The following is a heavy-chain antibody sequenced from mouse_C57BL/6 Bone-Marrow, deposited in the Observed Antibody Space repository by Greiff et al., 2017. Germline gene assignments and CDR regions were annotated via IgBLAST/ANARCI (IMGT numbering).Heavy chain of an antibody. CDR1: GYTFTSYW. CDR2: IYPTDSYT. V-gene: IGHV1-50*01. CDR3: ASGAWFAY. Sequence: QVQLQQPGAELVKPGASVKLSCKASGYTFTSYWMQWVKQRPGQGLEWIGEIYPTDSYTNYNQKFKGKATLTVDKSSSTAYMQLSSLTSEDSAVYFCASGAWFAYWGQGTLVTVSA. J-gene: IGHJ3*01. D-gene: IGHD1-1*02.